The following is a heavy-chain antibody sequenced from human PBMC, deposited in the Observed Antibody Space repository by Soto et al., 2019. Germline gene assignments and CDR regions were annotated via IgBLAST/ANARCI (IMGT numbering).Heavy chain of an antibody. V-gene: IGHV1-69*12. CDR1: GGTFNSHT. CDR3: AGEGVTSSMSLPWMGYHYYGLDV. CDR2: IMPMFGVT. D-gene: IGHD2-2*01. J-gene: IGHJ6*02. Sequence: QVQVVQSGAEVKKPGSSVKVSCRAPGGTFNSHTITWVRQAPGQGLEWMGGIMPMFGVTNYARKFQGRLTMTANESTTTAYMEASGLTSEDTAVYYCAGEGVTSSMSLPWMGYHYYGLDVWGQGTTVIVSS.